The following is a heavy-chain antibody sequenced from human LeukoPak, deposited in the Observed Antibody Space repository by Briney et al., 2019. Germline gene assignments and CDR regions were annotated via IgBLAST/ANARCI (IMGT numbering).Heavy chain of an antibody. V-gene: IGHV4-30-4*01. CDR3: ARRNFYYYGSGTYPARFDY. CDR2: IYFSGAT. Sequence: PSETLSLTCTVSGGSIRTGDYYWSWIRQPPGKGLEWIGNIYFSGATSYNPSLKSRLTISLDTSKNQFSLTLTSVTAADTAFYYCARRNFYYYGSGTYPARFDYWGQGILATVSS. J-gene: IGHJ4*02. CDR1: GGSIRTGDYY. D-gene: IGHD3-10*01.